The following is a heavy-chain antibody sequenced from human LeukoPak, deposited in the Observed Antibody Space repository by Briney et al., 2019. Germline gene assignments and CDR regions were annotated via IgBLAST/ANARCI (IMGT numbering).Heavy chain of an antibody. J-gene: IGHJ3*02. Sequence: SETLSLTCTVSGVSISSYYWSWIRQPPGKGLEWIGYIYYSGSTNYNPSLKSRVTISVDTSKNQFSLKLSSVTAADTAVYYCARLAKAIAVAGTDDAFDIWGQGTMVTVSS. D-gene: IGHD6-19*01. CDR2: IYYSGST. CDR1: GVSISSYY. V-gene: IGHV4-59*01. CDR3: ARLAKAIAVAGTDDAFDI.